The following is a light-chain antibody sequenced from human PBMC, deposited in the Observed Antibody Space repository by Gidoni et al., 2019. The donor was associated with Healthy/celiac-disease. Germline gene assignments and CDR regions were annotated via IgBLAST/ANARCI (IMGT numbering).Light chain of an antibody. CDR2: EGS. J-gene: IGLJ2*01. Sequence: QPASVSGSHAQSITFSCTGTSSDVGCYNIVSWYQQHPGNAPKLMIYEGSKRPSGVSNRFSGSKSGNTASLTISGLQAEDEADYYCCSYAGSSTSRVFGGGTKLTVL. V-gene: IGLV2-23*01. CDR3: CSYAGSSTSRV. CDR1: SSDVGCYNI.